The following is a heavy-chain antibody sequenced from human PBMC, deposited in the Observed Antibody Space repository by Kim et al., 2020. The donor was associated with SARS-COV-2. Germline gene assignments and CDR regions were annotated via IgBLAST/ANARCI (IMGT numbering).Heavy chain of an antibody. CDR2: IYSGGST. CDR3: ASPYCSGGSCYSGYYYYGMDV. V-gene: IGHV3-66*01. CDR1: GFTVSSNY. J-gene: IGHJ6*02. Sequence: GGSLRLSCAASGFTVSSNYMSWVRQAPGKGLEWVSVIYSGGSTYYADSVKGRFTISRDNSKNTLYLQMNSLRAEDTAVYYCASPYCSGGSCYSGYYYYGMDVWGQGTTVTVSS. D-gene: IGHD2-15*01.